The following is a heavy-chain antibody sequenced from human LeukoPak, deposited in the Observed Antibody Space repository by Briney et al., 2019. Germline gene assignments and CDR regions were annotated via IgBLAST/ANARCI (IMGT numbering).Heavy chain of an antibody. V-gene: IGHV4-30-4*08. J-gene: IGHJ5*02. Sequence: SETLSLTCTVSGGSISSSSYYWGWIRQPPGKGLEWIGYIYYSGSIHYNPSLKSRVTISVDTSKNQFSLRLSSVTAADTAVYFCARSGDYGGDSNWFDPWGQGTLVTVSS. CDR2: IYYSGSI. D-gene: IGHD4-23*01. CDR3: ARSGDYGGDSNWFDP. CDR1: GGSISSSSYY.